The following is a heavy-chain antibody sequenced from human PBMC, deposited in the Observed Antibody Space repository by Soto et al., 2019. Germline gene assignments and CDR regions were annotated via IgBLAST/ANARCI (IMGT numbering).Heavy chain of an antibody. J-gene: IGHJ4*02. V-gene: IGHV3-74*01. CDR2: IRSGGDT. CDR3: GRVDWNAGAD. Sequence: EVRLAESGGGLVQPGGSLRLSCVASGLSFSDYWIHWVRQAPGKGLIWVLGIRSGGDTDYADSVKGRFTISRDNAKNTVYLQMNNLRADDTAVYYCGRVDWNAGADWGQGTLVTVSS. CDR1: GLSFSDYW. D-gene: IGHD1-1*01.